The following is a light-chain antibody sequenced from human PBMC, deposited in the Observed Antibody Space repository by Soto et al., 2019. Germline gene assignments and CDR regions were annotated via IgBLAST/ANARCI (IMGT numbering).Light chain of an antibody. CDR3: QHRNSWPGFT. V-gene: IGKV3-11*01. Sequence: EIVLTQSPATLSLSPGERATLSCRASQSLSSYLAWYQQKPGQAPRLLIYDASNKATGIPARFSGSGCETDCHLTISSLEPEDLAVYYCQHRNSWPGFTFGPGAKGVIK. J-gene: IGKJ3*01. CDR1: QSLSSY. CDR2: DAS.